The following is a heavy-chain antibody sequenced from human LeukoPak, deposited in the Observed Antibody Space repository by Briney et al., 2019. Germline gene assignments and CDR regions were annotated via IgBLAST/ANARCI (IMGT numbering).Heavy chain of an antibody. J-gene: IGHJ4*02. CDR2: ISYDGSNK. D-gene: IGHD3-3*01. CDR1: GFTFSSYA. CDR3: ARPPAWSGGYNQGLFDY. V-gene: IGHV3-30*04. Sequence: GGSLRLSCAASGFTFSSYAMHWVRQAPGKGLEWVAVISYDGSNKYYADSVKGRFTISRDNSKNTLYLQMNSLRAGDTAVYYCARPPAWSGGYNQGLFDYWGQGTLVTVSS.